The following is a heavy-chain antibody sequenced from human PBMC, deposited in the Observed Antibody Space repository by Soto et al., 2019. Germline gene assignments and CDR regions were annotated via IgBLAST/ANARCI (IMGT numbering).Heavy chain of an antibody. V-gene: IGHV1-8*01. CDR2: MNPNSGNT. D-gene: IGHD3-3*01. CDR1: GYTFTSYD. CDR3: ARHNKYDFWSGYYYYYYYCMDV. J-gene: IGHJ6*03. Sequence: ASVKVSCKASGYTFTSYDINWVRQATGQGLEWMGWMNPNSGNTGYAQKFQGRVTMTRNTSISTAYMELSSLRSEDTAVYYCARHNKYDFWSGYYYYYYYCMDVWGKGTTVTVSS.